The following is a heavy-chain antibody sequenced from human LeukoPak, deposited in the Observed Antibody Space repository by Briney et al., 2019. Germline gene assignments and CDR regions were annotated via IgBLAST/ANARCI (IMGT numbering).Heavy chain of an antibody. CDR1: GGSISSGYY. Sequence: RTSETLSLTCTVSGGSISSGYYWSWIRQPAGKGLEWIGRIYTSGSTNYNPSLKSRVTMSVDTSKNQFSLKLSSVTAADTAVYYCARAVGSGSFQTYYYYMDVWGKGTTVAISS. V-gene: IGHV4-4*07. D-gene: IGHD3-10*01. CDR2: IYTSGST. J-gene: IGHJ6*03. CDR3: ARAVGSGSFQTYYYYMDV.